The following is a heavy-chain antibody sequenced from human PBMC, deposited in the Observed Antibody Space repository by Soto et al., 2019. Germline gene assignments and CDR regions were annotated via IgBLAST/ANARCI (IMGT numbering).Heavy chain of an antibody. CDR1: GESISSSSYY. Sequence: SETLSLTCIVSGESISSSSYYWGWVRQPPGKGLEWIGSIYYSGRTYYNPSFKSRVTISIDTSKNQFSLKLSSVTATDTAVYYCARQRTTVVTQAYFDRWGQGALVTVSS. D-gene: IGHD2-21*02. CDR2: IYYSGRT. CDR3: ARQRTTVVTQAYFDR. J-gene: IGHJ4*02. V-gene: IGHV4-39*01.